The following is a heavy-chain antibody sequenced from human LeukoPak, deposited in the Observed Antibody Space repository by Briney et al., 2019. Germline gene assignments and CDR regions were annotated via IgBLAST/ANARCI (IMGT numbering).Heavy chain of an antibody. CDR2: ISSSGSTI. V-gene: IGHV3-48*03. CDR1: GFTFSSYE. CDR3: ARTNSQARDYYYYMDV. J-gene: IGHJ6*03. D-gene: IGHD1-7*01. Sequence: PGGSLRLSCAASGFTFSSYEMNWVRQAPGKGLEWVSYISSSGSTIYYADSVKGRFTISRDNAKNSLYLQMNSLRADDTAVYYCARTNSQARDYYYYMDVWGKGTTVTVSS.